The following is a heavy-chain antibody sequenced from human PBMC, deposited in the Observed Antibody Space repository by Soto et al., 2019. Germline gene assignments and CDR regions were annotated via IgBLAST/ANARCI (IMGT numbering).Heavy chain of an antibody. CDR3: ARDRGLRIAAAGIDY. CDR1: GFTFSSYA. Sequence: GESLKISCAASGFTFSSYAMHWVRQAPGKGLEWVAVISYDGSNKYYADSVKGRFTISRDNSKNTLYLQMNSLRAEDTAVYYCARDRGLRIAAAGIDYWGQGTLVTVSS. J-gene: IGHJ4*02. V-gene: IGHV3-30-3*01. CDR2: ISYDGSNK. D-gene: IGHD6-13*01.